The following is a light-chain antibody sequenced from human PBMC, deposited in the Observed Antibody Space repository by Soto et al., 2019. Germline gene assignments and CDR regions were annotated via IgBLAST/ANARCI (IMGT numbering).Light chain of an antibody. CDR1: SSDVGSYNF. Sequence: QSVLSHPASVSWSPGHSITISCTGTSSDVGSYNFVSWYQQYPGKVPKLMIYEGTKRPSGVSNRFSGSKSGNTASLTISGLQAEDEADYYCFSYAGSNYVFGTGTKVTVL. CDR3: FSYAGSNYV. V-gene: IGLV2-23*01. CDR2: EGT. J-gene: IGLJ1*01.